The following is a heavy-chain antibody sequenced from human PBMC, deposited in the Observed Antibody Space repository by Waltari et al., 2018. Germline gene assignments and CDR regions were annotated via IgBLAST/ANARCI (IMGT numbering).Heavy chain of an antibody. CDR1: GFTFSSYS. D-gene: IGHD6-6*01. CDR3: ARDSRAARLRWAFDI. CDR2: ISSSSSYI. Sequence: EVQLVESGGGLVKPGGSLSLSCAASGFTFSSYSMNWVRQAPGKGLEWVSSISSSSSYIYYADSVKGRFTISRDNAKNSLYLQMNSLRAEDTAVYYCARDSRAARLRWAFDIWGQGTMVTVSS. V-gene: IGHV3-21*01. J-gene: IGHJ3*02.